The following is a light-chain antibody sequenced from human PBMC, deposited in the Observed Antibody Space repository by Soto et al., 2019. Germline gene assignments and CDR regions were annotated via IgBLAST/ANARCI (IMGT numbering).Light chain of an antibody. CDR3: LQLNSYPLT. J-gene: IGKJ4*01. V-gene: IGKV1-9*01. Sequence: DIQMTQSPSTLSASVGYRVTITCRASQAISSYLDWYQQKPGKGPKLLIHAASTLQSGVPLRFSGSGSGTEFTLTISSLQPEDFATYYCLQLNSYPLTFGGGTKVDIK. CDR2: AAS. CDR1: QAISSY.